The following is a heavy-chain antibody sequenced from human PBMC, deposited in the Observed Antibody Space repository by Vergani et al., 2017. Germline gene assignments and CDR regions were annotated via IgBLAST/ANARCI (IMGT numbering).Heavy chain of an antibody. J-gene: IGHJ4*02. CDR3: VKDAGSYENFFDS. D-gene: IGHD1-26*01. Sequence: EVQLLESGGSLKQPGGSVRLSCAASGFTFSTYAMHWVRQATGKGLEWVSALTGGGGSTYYADSFKGRFIISRDNSRDTLYLQMNSLRPEDTAIYYFVKDAGSYENFFDSWGQGTLVTVSS. V-gene: IGHV3-23*01. CDR1: GFTFSTYA. CDR2: LTGGGGST.